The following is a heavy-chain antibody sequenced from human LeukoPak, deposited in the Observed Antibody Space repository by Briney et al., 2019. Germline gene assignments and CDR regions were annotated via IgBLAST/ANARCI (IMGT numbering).Heavy chain of an antibody. D-gene: IGHD4-11*01. J-gene: IGHJ4*02. CDR3: ARRDYRNYGRFDY. Sequence: SETLSLTCTVSGGSIISSSYYWAWIRQSPGKGLEWIGSIYYSGITYYNPSLKSRLTTSVDTSKNQFSLKLSSVTATDTTVYNCARRDYRNYGRFDYWGQGTLVTVSS. V-gene: IGHV4-39*01. CDR1: GGSIISSSYY. CDR2: IYYSGIT.